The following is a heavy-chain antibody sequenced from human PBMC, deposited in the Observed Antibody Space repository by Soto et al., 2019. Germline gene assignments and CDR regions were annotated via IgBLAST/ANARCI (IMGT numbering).Heavy chain of an antibody. CDR3: ARARRYCSSTSCYSDC. CDR1: GYTFTTYG. D-gene: IGHD2-2*01. CDR2: ILTYNGNT. Sequence: QVQLVQSGAEVKKPGASVKVSCKASGYTFTTYGISWVRQAPGQGLEWLGWILTYNGNTHYAQKLQGRVTMTTDTSTSTAYMELRSLRSADTAVYFCARARRYCSSTSCYSDCWGQGTLVTVSS. J-gene: IGHJ4*02. V-gene: IGHV1-18*01.